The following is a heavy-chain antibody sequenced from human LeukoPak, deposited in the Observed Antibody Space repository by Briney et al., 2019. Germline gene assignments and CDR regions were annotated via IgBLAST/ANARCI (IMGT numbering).Heavy chain of an antibody. CDR3: ARDHSSIPSAGFDY. D-gene: IGHD6-13*01. J-gene: IGHJ4*02. CDR1: GFTFSGYS. V-gene: IGHV3-21*01. Sequence: GGSLRLSCAGSGFTFSGYSLNWVRQAPGKGLEWVSSISSSSSYIYYADSVKGRFTISRDNAKNSLYLQMNSLRAEDTAVYYCARDHSSIPSAGFDYWGQGTLVTVSS. CDR2: ISSSSSYI.